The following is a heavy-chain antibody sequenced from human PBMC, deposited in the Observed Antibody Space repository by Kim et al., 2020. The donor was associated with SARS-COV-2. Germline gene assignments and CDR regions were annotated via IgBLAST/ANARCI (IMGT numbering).Heavy chain of an antibody. CDR2: IYYSGST. CDR3: ASEIQPGEGSFDY. D-gene: IGHD5-18*01. CDR1: GGSISSYY. J-gene: IGHJ4*02. V-gene: IGHV4-59*08. Sequence: SETLSLTCTVSGGSISSYYWSWIRQPPGKGLEWIGYIYYSGSTNYNPSLKSRVTISVDTSKNQFSLKLSSVTAADTAVYYCASEIQPGEGSFDYWGQGTLVTVSS.